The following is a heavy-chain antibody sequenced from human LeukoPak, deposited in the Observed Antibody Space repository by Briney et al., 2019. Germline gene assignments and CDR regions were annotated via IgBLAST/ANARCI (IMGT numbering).Heavy chain of an antibody. Sequence: GGTLRLSCAVSGFTFSSYGMSWVRQAPGKGLEWVSAISDSGDRTYYADSVKGRFTISRDNSKNTLYLQMNRLRAEDTAVYYCAKRGAEVGTTVAPGDYWGQGTLLTVSS. V-gene: IGHV3-23*01. D-gene: IGHD1-26*01. CDR1: GFTFSSYG. CDR3: AKRGAEVGTTVAPGDY. J-gene: IGHJ4*02. CDR2: ISDSGDRT.